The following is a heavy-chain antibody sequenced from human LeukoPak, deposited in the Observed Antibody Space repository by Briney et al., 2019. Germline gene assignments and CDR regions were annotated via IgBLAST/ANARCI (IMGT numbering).Heavy chain of an antibody. CDR3: ARSRSGYSYIYSFDY. J-gene: IGHJ4*02. D-gene: IGHD5-18*01. CDR1: GGSISSGGYY. V-gene: IGHV4-30-4*08. CDR2: IYYSGST. Sequence: PSQTLSLTCTVSGGSISSGGYYWSWIRQHPGKGLEWIGYIYYSGSTYYNPSLKSRVTTSVDTSKNQFSLKLSSVTAADTAVYYCARSRSGYSYIYSFDYWGQGTLVTVSS.